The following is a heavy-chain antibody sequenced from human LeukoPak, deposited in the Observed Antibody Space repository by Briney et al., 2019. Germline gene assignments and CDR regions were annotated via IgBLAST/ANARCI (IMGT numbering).Heavy chain of an antibody. D-gene: IGHD3-22*01. CDR3: ARDARVFYDSSGYYYDWFDP. V-gene: IGHV1-69*13. Sequence: SVKVSCKASGGTFSSYGISWVRQAPGQGLEWMGGIIPIFGTANYAQKFQGRVTITADESTSTAYMELSSLRSEDTAVYYCARDARVFYDSSGYYYDWFDPWGQGTLVTVSS. CDR1: GGTFSSYG. J-gene: IGHJ5*02. CDR2: IIPIFGTA.